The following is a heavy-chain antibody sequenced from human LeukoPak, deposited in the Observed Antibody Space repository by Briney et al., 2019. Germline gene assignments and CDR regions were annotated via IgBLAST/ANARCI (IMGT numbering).Heavy chain of an antibody. CDR3: ARLPTFYYDSSGYHYDY. J-gene: IGHJ4*02. V-gene: IGHV3-23*01. CDR1: GFTFNNYA. Sequence: GGPLRLSCVASGFTFNNYAMSWVRQAPGRGLEWASSTAGSGISKDYADSVRGRFTISKDKSKNTLYLQMDNLRAEDTGVYFCARLPTFYYDSSGYHYDYWGQGTLVTVSS. D-gene: IGHD3-22*01. CDR2: TAGSGISK.